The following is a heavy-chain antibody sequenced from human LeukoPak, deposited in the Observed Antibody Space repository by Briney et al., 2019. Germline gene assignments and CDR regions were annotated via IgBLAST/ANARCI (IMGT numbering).Heavy chain of an antibody. CDR3: ARAGITMVRGVGDY. CDR2: ISSSSSYI. Sequence: GGSLRLSCAASGFTFSSYSMNWVRQAPGKGLEWVSSISSSSSYIYYADSVKGRFTISRDNAKNSLYLQMNGLRAEATAVYYCARAGITMVRGVGDYWGQGTLVTVSS. D-gene: IGHD3-10*01. CDR1: GFTFSSYS. V-gene: IGHV3-21*01. J-gene: IGHJ4*02.